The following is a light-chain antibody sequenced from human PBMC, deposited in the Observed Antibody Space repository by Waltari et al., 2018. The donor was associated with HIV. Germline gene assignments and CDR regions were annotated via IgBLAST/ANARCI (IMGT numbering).Light chain of an antibody. Sequence: QSALTQPPSVSGSPGQSITISCTGASSDIGRYNYVSWYQQHPDKAPKLIIYDVSSRPSGISDRFSGSKSGNTASLTISGLQDEDEADYYCSSYTGSNTLGVIGTGTRVTVL. J-gene: IGLJ1*01. CDR3: SSYTGSNTLGV. CDR2: DVS. CDR1: SSDIGRYNY. V-gene: IGLV2-14*03.